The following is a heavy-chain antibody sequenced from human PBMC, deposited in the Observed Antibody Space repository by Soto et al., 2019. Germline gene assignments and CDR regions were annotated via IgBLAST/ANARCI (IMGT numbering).Heavy chain of an antibody. CDR1: GFSLSSTRMA. CDR2: IYWDDDK. CDR3: AHIVVAGLGYYFDY. D-gene: IGHD6-19*01. Sequence: QITLKESGPTLVKPTQTLTLTCTFSGFSLSSTRMAVGWIRQPPGKALEWLALIYWDDDKRYSPFLKSTLTITKDTYKYQVVLTISNMDPVDTARYYCAHIVVAGLGYYFDYWGQGTLVTVSS. V-gene: IGHV2-5*02. J-gene: IGHJ4*02.